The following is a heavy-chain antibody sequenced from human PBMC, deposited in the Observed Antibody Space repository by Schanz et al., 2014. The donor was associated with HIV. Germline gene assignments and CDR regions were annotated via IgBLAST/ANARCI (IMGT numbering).Heavy chain of an antibody. CDR2: IKRDGSDK. CDR1: GFTFENYW. CDR3: AREDHYDDGTYYQGAFDI. Sequence: VQLMESGGGVVQPGRSLRLSCAASGFTFENYWMSWVRQAPGEGLEWVANIKRDGSDKYYLDSVKGRFTISRDNAKASVYLQMNSLRDEDTAVYYCAREDHYDDGTYYQGAFDIWGQGTMVTVSS. J-gene: IGHJ3*02. D-gene: IGHD3-22*01. V-gene: IGHV3-7*01.